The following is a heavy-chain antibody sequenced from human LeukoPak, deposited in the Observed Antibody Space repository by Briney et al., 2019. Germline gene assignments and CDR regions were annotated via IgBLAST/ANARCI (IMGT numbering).Heavy chain of an antibody. CDR3: ARGLLPQYCSSTSCYAAFRY. D-gene: IGHD2-2*01. Sequence: SVKVSCKASGGTFSSYAISWVRQTPGQGLEWMGGIIPIFGAANYAQKFQGRVTITADESTSTAYMELSSLRSEDTAVYYCARGLLPQYCSSTSCYAAFRYWGQGTLVTVSS. CDR1: GGTFSSYA. V-gene: IGHV1-69*13. CDR2: IIPIFGAA. J-gene: IGHJ4*02.